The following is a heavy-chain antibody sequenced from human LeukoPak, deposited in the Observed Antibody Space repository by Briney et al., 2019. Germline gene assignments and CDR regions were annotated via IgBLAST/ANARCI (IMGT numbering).Heavy chain of an antibody. V-gene: IGHV4-30-4*08. Sequence: SQTLSLTCTVSGGSISSGDYYWSWIRQPPGKGLEWIGYIYYSGSTYYNPSLKRRVTISVDTSKNQFSLKLSSVTAADTAVYYCATYRTAMVTDSYAFDIWGQGTMVTVSS. CDR3: ATYRTAMVTDSYAFDI. CDR1: GGSISSGDYY. J-gene: IGHJ3*02. D-gene: IGHD5-18*01. CDR2: IYYSGST.